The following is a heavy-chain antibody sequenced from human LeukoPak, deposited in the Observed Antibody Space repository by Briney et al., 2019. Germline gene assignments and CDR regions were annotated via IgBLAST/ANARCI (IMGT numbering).Heavy chain of an antibody. CDR3: AKNLLGSAAYSWYFDL. Sequence: GGSLRLSCAAPGLTFSNYGMSWVRQAPGRGLEWVSSITGGGGSTYVDSVKDRFTISRDNSKNTLYLQMSSLRAEDTAVYYCAKNLLGSAAYSWYFDLWGRGTLVTVSS. CDR1: GLTFSNYG. CDR2: ITGGGGST. V-gene: IGHV3-23*01. D-gene: IGHD2-15*01. J-gene: IGHJ2*01.